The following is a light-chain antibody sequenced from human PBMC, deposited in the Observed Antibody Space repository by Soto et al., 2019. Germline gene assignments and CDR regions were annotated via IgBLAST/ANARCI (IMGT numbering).Light chain of an antibody. CDR3: QNYNNVPVI. CDR2: DTS. V-gene: IGKV1-27*01. J-gene: IGKJ3*01. Sequence: DIQMTQSPSSLSASIGDRVTIACRESQDISNYLAWYQQKPGKVPNLLIYDTSTSQSGLPTRFSGSGSGTDFTLNISSLQPEDVATYFCQNYNNVPVIFGPGTKVDIK. CDR1: QDISNY.